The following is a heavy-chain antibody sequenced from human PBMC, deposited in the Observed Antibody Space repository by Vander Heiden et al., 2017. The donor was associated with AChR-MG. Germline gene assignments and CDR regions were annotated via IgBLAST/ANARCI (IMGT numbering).Heavy chain of an antibody. D-gene: IGHD1-26*01. CDR3: ARCYSGSYYPFDY. V-gene: IGHV3-23*01. J-gene: IGHJ4*02. CDR2: ISGSGDGT. Sequence: EVQLLQSGGGLVYPAGCVRLSWAAAGFTFRSFAMGRVRQAPGKGLEWHSPISGSGDGTYYADSVKGRFTISRNNSKNTLYLQMNSLRAEDTAVYYCARCYSGSYYPFDYWGQGTLVTVSS. CDR1: GFTFRSFA.